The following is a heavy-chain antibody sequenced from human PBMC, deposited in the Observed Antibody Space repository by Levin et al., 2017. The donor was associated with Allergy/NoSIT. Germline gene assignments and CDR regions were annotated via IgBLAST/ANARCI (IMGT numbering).Heavy chain of an antibody. D-gene: IGHD6-6*01. J-gene: IGHJ2*01. CDR2: SRNKANSYTT. V-gene: IGHV3-72*01. CDR3: ARGGSSSPYYSDL. Sequence: GESLKISCVASGFIFSDYYMDWVRQAPGKGLEWVGRSRNKANSYTTVYAASVTGRFTVSRHDSNNSLFLQMNTLKTEDTAMYYCARGGSSSPYYSDLWGRGTLVTVSS. CDR1: GFIFSDYY.